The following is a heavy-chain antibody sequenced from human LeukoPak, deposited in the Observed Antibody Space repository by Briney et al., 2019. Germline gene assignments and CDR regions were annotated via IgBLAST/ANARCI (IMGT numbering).Heavy chain of an antibody. CDR1: GGTFSSYA. J-gene: IGHJ4*02. CDR3: ARDRGLDPNYYDSSGFDY. Sequence: SVKVSCKASGGTFSSYAISWVRQAPGQGLEWMGGIIPIFGTANYAQKFQGRVTITADKSTSTAYMELSSLRSEDMAVYYCARDRGLDPNYYDSSGFDYWGQGTLVTVSS. D-gene: IGHD3-22*01. V-gene: IGHV1-69*06. CDR2: IIPIFGTA.